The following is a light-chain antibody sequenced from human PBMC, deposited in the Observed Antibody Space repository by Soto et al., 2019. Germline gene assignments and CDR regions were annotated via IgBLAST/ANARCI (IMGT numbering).Light chain of an antibody. Sequence: QSVLTQPPSVSGAPGQRVTISCTGSSSNIGAGYNVHWYQHLPGTAPKLLIYVNSNRPSGVPDRFSGSKSGTSASLAITGLQAEDEAGYYCQSYDSSLGVVFGGGTQLTVL. CDR1: SSNIGAGYN. CDR2: VNS. J-gene: IGLJ2*01. V-gene: IGLV1-40*01. CDR3: QSYDSSLGVV.